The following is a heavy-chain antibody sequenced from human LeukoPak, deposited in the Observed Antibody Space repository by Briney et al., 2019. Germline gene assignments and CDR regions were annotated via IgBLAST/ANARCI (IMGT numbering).Heavy chain of an antibody. CDR1: GGSISSSSYY. CDR2: IYYSGST. J-gene: IGHJ5*02. CDR3: ARVGSGGYKSRVGGLFNWFDP. D-gene: IGHD3-10*01. Sequence: SETLSLTCTVSGGSISSSSYYWGWIRQPPGKGLEWIGSIYYSGSTYYNPSLKSRVTISVDTSKNQFSLKLSSVTAADTAVYYCARVGSGGYKSRVGGLFNWFDPWGQGTLVTVSS. V-gene: IGHV4-39*07.